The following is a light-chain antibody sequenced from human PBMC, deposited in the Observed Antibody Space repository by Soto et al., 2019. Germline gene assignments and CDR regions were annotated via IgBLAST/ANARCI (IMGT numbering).Light chain of an antibody. CDR3: QHYINYPYT. Sequence: DIQMTQSPSTLSASVGDRVTITCRASQSISNWLAWYQQKPGKAPKLLIYKASSLESGVPSRFSGSGSGTEFTLTISSLQPDDFATFYCQHYINYPYTFAQGTKLEIK. CDR2: KAS. V-gene: IGKV1-5*03. J-gene: IGKJ2*01. CDR1: QSISNW.